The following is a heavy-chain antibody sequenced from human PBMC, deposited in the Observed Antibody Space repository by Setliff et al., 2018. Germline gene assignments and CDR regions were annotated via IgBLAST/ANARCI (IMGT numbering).Heavy chain of an antibody. J-gene: IGHJ1*01. CDR1: GASVINYY. CDR3: VRVGREYGDSGGHDAFRN. CDR2: IYSDGRS. Sequence: SETLSLTCTVYGASVINYYWNWIRQSAGEGLEWLGRIYSDGRSSYNQSLKSRISMSLDASKNEIFLKMSSLTAADTARYYCVRVGREYGDSGGHDAFRNWGQGTLVTVSS. D-gene: IGHD4-17*01. V-gene: IGHV4-4*07.